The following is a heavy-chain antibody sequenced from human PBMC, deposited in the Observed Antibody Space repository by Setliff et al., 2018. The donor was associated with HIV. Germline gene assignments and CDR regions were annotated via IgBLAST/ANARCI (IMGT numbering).Heavy chain of an antibody. J-gene: IGHJ4*02. CDR2: INHGGST. V-gene: IGHV4-34*01. CDR3: VRPAFGIGGGADFDS. CDR1: GGSFSGYY. Sequence: SETLSLTCAVYGGSFSGYYWSWVRQPPGKGLEWIGEINHGGSTNYNPSLKSRVNISVDTSQSRFSLELTSVTAADTAVYYCVRPAFGIGGGADFDSWGQGTLVTVSS. D-gene: IGHD3-3*01.